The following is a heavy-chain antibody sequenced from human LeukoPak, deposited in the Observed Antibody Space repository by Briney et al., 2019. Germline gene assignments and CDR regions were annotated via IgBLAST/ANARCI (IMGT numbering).Heavy chain of an antibody. D-gene: IGHD4-17*01. CDR1: GFTFSSYS. V-gene: IGHV3-21*01. CDR3: ARVSTVTTPNYYYYGMDV. CDR2: ISSSSSYI. J-gene: IGHJ6*02. Sequence: EGSLRLSCAASGFTFSSYSMNWVRQAPGKGLEWVSSISSSSSYIYYADSVKGRFTISRDNAKNSLYLQMNSLRAEDTAVYYCARVSTVTTPNYYYYGMDVWGQGTTVTVSS.